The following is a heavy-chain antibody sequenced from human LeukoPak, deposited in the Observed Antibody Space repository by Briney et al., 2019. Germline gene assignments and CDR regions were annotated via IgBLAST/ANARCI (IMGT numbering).Heavy chain of an antibody. CDR1: GWSFSGYC. CDR3: ARGANGLLWFGELYPWFDP. J-gene: IGHJ5*02. D-gene: IGHD3-10*01. Sequence: PSETLSLTCAVYGWSFSGYCWSWIRQPPGKGPEWIGEINHSGSTTYNPSLKRRVNISVDTSKNQFSLKLSSVTAADTAVYYCARGANGLLWFGELYPWFDPWGQGTLVTVSS. CDR2: INHSGST. V-gene: IGHV4-34*01.